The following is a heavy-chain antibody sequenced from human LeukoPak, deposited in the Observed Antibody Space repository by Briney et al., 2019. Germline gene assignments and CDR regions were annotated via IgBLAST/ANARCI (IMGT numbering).Heavy chain of an antibody. D-gene: IGHD2-2*01. J-gene: IGHJ3*02. V-gene: IGHV3-11*04. CDR3: ARVCSNTSCWGAFDI. CDR1: GGSFSGYY. Sequence: LSLTCAVNGGSFSGYYWNWIRQAPGKGLEWVSYISSSGSSIYYADSVKGRFSSSRDNAKNSLYLQMNSLRAEDTAVYYCARVCSNTSCWGAFDIWGQGTMVTVSS. CDR2: ISSSGSSI.